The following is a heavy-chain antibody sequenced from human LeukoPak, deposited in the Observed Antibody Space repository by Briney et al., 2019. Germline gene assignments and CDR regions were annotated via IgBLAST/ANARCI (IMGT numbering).Heavy chain of an antibody. J-gene: IGHJ2*01. Sequence: SDTLSLTCAVSIYSISSTNWWGWIRQPPGKGLEWIGNIYYSGTTYYNPSLKSRVTMSVDTSKNQFSLKLSSVTAVDTAVYYCARNTYYNILTGYYGYLDLWGRGTLVTVSS. V-gene: IGHV4-28*01. CDR2: IYYSGTT. D-gene: IGHD3-9*01. CDR1: IYSISSTNW. CDR3: ARNTYYNILTGYYGYLDL.